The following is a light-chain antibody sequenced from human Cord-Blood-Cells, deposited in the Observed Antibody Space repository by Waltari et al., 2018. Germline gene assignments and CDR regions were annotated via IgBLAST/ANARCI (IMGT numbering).Light chain of an antibody. J-gene: IGLJ2*01. CDR3: QVWDSSSDHVV. V-gene: IGLV3-21*03. CDR1: NIGSKS. CDR2: DDS. Sequence: SYVLTQPPSVSVAPGKTARITCGGNNIGSKSVHWYQQKPGQAPVLVVYDDSDRPSGIPEGFSGSNSGNTATLTISRVEAGDEAEYYCQVWDSSSDHVVFGGGTNLTVL.